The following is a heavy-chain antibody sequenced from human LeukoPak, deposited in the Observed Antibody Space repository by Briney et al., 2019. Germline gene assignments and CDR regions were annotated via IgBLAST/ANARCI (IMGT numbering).Heavy chain of an antibody. J-gene: IGHJ6*02. D-gene: IGHD6-13*01. Sequence: GGSLRLSCVASGFTFSDYEMHWIRQAPGKGLEWVSYITKTGASIYYAPSVKGRFTISRDNAKNSLYLQMNSLRAEDTALYYCAKDISGDSSSWYLVYGMDVWGQGTTVTVSS. CDR2: ITKTGASI. CDR3: AKDISGDSSSWYLVYGMDV. V-gene: IGHV3-48*03. CDR1: GFTFSDYE.